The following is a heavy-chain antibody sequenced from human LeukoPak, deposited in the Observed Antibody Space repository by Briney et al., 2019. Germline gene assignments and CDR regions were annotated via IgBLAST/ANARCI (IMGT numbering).Heavy chain of an antibody. CDR2: ISDDGRHK. CDR1: GFTFNNYG. J-gene: IGHJ4*02. CDR3: AKGRETTASGTFDY. D-gene: IGHD6-13*01. V-gene: IGHV3-30*18. Sequence: GGSLRLSCAASGFTFNNYGIHYVRQAPGKGLEWVAVISDDGRHKNYADSVKGRFTISRDNSNNTLCLQMNSLRVEDTGVYYCAKGRETTASGTFDYWGQRTLVTVSS.